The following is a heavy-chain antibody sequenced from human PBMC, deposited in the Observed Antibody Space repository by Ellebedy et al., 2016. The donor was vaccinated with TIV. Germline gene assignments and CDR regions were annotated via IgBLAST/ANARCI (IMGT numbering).Heavy chain of an antibody. D-gene: IGHD3-10*01. CDR1: GGSISTSNW. J-gene: IGHJ4*02. CDR2: IYHTGRT. Sequence: SETLSLTXAVSGGSISTSNWWRWVRQPPGKGLEWLGKIYHTGRTNYNPSLRSRVTISVDKSKHQFSLKLSSVTAADTAVYYCARGEDTLVPHYWGQGTLVTVSS. CDR3: ARGEDTLVPHY. V-gene: IGHV4-4*02.